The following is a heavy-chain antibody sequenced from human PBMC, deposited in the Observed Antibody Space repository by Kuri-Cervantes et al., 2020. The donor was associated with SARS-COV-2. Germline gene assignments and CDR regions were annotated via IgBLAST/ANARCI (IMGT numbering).Heavy chain of an antibody. CDR1: DGSISSYY. CDR3: ARGGGIAAAGTIYYYGMDV. V-gene: IGHV4-59*12. J-gene: IGHJ6*02. CDR2: IYYSGST. Sequence: SETLSLTCTVSDGSISSYYWSWIRQPPGKGLEWIGYIYYSGSTNYNPSLKSRVTISVDTSKKQFSLKLSSVTAADTAVYYCARGGGIAAAGTIYYYGMDVWGQGTTVTVSS. D-gene: IGHD6-13*01.